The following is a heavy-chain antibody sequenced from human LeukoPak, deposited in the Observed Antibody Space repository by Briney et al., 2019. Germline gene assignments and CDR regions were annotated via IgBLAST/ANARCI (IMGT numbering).Heavy chain of an antibody. CDR2: INPNSGGT. CDR3: ARDGGSYPEGAFDY. J-gene: IGHJ4*02. V-gene: IGHV1-2*02. D-gene: IGHD1-26*01. CDR1: GYTFTGYY. Sequence: ASVKVSCKASGYTFTGYYMHWVRQAPGQGLEWMGWINPNSGGTNYAQKFQGRVTMTRDTSTSTVYMELSSLRSEDTAVYYCARDGGSYPEGAFDYGGQGTLVTVSS.